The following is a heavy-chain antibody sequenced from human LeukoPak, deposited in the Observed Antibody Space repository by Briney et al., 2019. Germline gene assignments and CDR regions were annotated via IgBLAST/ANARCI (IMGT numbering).Heavy chain of an antibody. J-gene: IGHJ4*02. CDR2: ISSSSSYI. Sequence: GGSLRLSCAASGFTFGSYSMNWLRQAPGKGLEWVSSISSSSSYIYYAGSVKGRFTISRDNAKNSLYLQMSSLRVEDTAVYYCARDRAYSTYDYWGQGTLVRVSS. D-gene: IGHD2/OR15-2a*01. CDR1: GFTFGSYS. CDR3: ARDRAYSTYDY. V-gene: IGHV3-21*01.